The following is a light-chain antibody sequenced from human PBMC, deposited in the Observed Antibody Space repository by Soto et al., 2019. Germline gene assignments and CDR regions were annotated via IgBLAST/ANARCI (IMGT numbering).Light chain of an antibody. Sequence: EIVLTQPQGTLSLSPGERATLSCRASQSISNYLAWFRQNLGQAPWLLIYVASSTAPGIPDRFSGSGSGTAFTLTISCLQSEDFATYYCPPYYSYPLPFAQGTRPEI. CDR2: VAS. CDR3: PPYYSYPLP. CDR1: QSISNY. J-gene: IGKJ5*01. V-gene: IGKV3-20*01.